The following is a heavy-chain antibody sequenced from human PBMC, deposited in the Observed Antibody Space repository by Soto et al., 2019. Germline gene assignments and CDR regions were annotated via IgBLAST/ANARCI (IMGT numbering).Heavy chain of an antibody. J-gene: IGHJ4*02. CDR2: IYASGSP. CDR3: ARGVGSSPPQY. D-gene: IGHD1-26*01. Sequence: SETLALTCTISGGSVSVYYWSWIRQSTGQGLEWIGYIYASGSPYYNPSLRSRVTISADTSKNQISLKLTSPTAADTAVYYCARGVGSSPPQYWGRGTLVTVSS. CDR1: GGSVSVYY. V-gene: IGHV4-59*02.